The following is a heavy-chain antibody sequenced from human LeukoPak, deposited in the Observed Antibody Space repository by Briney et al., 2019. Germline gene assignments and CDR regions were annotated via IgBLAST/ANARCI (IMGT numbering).Heavy chain of an antibody. J-gene: IGHJ4*02. CDR1: GFTFSSYG. V-gene: IGHV3-30*02. D-gene: IGHD3-3*01. CDR3: AKAPVSERFLEWPRYIGANYFDY. CDR2: IRYDGSNK. Sequence: PGGSLRLSCAASGFTFSSYGMHWVRQAPGKGLEWVAFIRYDGSNKYYADSVKGRFTISRDNSKNTLYLQMNSLRAEDTAVYYCAKAPVSERFLEWPRYIGANYFDYWGQGTLVTVSS.